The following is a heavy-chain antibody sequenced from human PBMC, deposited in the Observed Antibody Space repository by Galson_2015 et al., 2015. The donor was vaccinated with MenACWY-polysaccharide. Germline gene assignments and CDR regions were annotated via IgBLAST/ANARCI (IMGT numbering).Heavy chain of an antibody. D-gene: IGHD3-16*01. V-gene: IGHV4-59*01. CDR3: AKFSAYSGTYAHYLDY. CDR2: IYYTGST. Sequence: ETLSLTCTVSGDSISPNHWTWIRQPPGKGLEWIAYIYYTGSTYYNPSLKSRVTISVDTSKNQFYLNLNSLTAADTAVYYCAKFSAYSGTYAHYLDYWGQGTLVTVSS. CDR1: GDSISPNH. J-gene: IGHJ4*02.